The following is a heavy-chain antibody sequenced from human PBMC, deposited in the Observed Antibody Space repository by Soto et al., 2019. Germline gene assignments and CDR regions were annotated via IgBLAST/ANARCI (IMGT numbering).Heavy chain of an antibody. CDR1: GGSMHTNEFF. J-gene: IGHJ2*01. D-gene: IGHD3-10*01. CDR2: IYYSGRN. CDR3: VRQFLSSTFDSGSGSYSVGYFDL. Sequence: SETLSLTCTVFGGSMHTNEFFWGWVRQLPTKGLEWIGYIYYSGRNYSNPSLKNRLTMDIDTSKRQFSLKLTSVSAADTAVYYCVRQFLSSTFDSGSGSYSVGYFDLCGRGTQVPLSS. V-gene: IGHV4-31*03.